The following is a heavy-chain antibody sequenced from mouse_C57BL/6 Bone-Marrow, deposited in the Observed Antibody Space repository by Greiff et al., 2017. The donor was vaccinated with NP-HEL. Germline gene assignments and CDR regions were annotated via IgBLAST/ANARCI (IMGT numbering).Heavy chain of an antibody. J-gene: IGHJ3*01. Sequence: EVQWVESGGDLVKPGGSLKLSCAASGFTFSSYGMSWVRQTPDKRLEWVATISSGGSYTYYPDSVKGRFTISRDTAKNTLYLQMSSLKSEDTAMYYCARHAGAAHATGFAYWGQGTLVTVSA. CDR3: ARHAGAAHATGFAY. D-gene: IGHD3-2*02. V-gene: IGHV5-6*01. CDR2: ISSGGSYT. CDR1: GFTFSSYG.